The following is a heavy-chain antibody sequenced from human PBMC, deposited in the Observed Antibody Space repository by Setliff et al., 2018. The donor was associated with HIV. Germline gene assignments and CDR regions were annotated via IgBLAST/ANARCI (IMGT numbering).Heavy chain of an antibody. J-gene: IGHJ4*02. D-gene: IGHD2-15*01. CDR3: ARDSHCSGPSCYSGGQFFDY. CDR2: SIPVFGTV. V-gene: IGHV1-69*13. CDR1: GGTFSGYA. Sequence: ASVKVSCKAPGGTFSGYAFSWVRRAPGQGFEWMGGSIPVFGTVNYAQKFLGRATITADESTNTSYMELTSLRSEDTAVYFCARDSHCSGPSCYSGGQFFDYWGQGTLVTVSS.